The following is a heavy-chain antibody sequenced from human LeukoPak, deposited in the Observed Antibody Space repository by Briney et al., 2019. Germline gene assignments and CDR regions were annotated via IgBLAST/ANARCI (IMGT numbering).Heavy chain of an antibody. CDR2: IYHDGST. Sequence: SETLSLTCAVYGGSFSSYYWSWIRQPPGKGLEWIAEIYHDGSTNYNPSLKSRVTISVDTSKNQFSLKLSSVTAADTAVYYCARRSSGWAIWGQGTLVTVSS. D-gene: IGHD6-19*01. V-gene: IGHV4-34*01. CDR3: ARRSSGWAI. J-gene: IGHJ4*02. CDR1: GGSFSSYY.